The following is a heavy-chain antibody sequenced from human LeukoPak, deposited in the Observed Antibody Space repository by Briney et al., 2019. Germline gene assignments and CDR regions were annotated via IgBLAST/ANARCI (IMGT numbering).Heavy chain of an antibody. CDR2: MNPNSGNT. J-gene: IGHJ4*02. CDR3: SRGPPNFDY. CDR1: GYTFTSYD. Sequence: GASVKVSCKASGYTFTSYDINWVRQATGQGLEWMGWMNPNSGNTGYAQEFQGRVTITRNTSISTAYMELSSLRSEDTDVYYCSRGPPNFDYWGQGTLVTVSS. V-gene: IGHV1-8*03.